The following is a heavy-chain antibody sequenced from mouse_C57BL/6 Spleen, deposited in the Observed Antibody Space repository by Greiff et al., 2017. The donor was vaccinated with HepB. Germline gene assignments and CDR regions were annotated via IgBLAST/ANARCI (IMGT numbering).Heavy chain of an antibody. CDR2: IDPSDSYT. J-gene: IGHJ2*01. CDR3: ARSGSSYDY. Sequence: VQLQQPGAELVMPGASVKLSCKASGYTFTSYWMHWVKQRPGQGLEWLGEIDPSDSYTNYNQKFKGKSTLTVDKSSSTAYMQLSSLTSEDSAVYYCARSGSSYDYWGQGTTLTVSS. CDR1: GYTFTSYW. V-gene: IGHV1-69*01. D-gene: IGHD1-1*01.